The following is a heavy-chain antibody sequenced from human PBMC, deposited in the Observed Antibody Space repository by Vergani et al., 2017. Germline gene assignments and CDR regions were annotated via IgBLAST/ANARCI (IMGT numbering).Heavy chain of an antibody. V-gene: IGHV3-11*05. D-gene: IGHD3-3*01. J-gene: IGHJ5*02. CDR2: ISSSSSYT. CDR3: AGVGDPSWFDP. Sequence: QVQLVESGGGLVKPGGSLRLSCAASGFTFSDYYMSWIRQAPGKGLEWVSYISSSSSYTNYADAVKGRFTISRDNAKNSLYLQMNSLRAEDTAVYYCAGVGDPSWFDPWGQGTLVTVSS. CDR1: GFTFSDYY.